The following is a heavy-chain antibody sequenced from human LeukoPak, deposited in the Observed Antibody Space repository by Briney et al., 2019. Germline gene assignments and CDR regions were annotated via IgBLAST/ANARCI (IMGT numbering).Heavy chain of an antibody. CDR2: ISGSGGST. J-gene: IGHJ4*02. D-gene: IGHD3-22*01. V-gene: IGHV3-23*01. Sequence: GGSLRLSCAASGSTFSSYAMSWVRQAPGKGLEWVSAISGSGGSTYYADSVEGRFTISRDNSKNTLYLQMNSLRAEDTAVYYCAKGLYYYDSSGYWDFDYWGQGTLVTVSS. CDR1: GSTFSSYA. CDR3: AKGLYYYDSSGYWDFDY.